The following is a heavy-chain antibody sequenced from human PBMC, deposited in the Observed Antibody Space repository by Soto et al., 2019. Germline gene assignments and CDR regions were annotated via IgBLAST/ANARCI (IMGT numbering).Heavy chain of an antibody. D-gene: IGHD2-15*01. CDR1: GFTFYDFA. CDR3: VKDMYEGSSGGSLDY. J-gene: IGHJ4*02. V-gene: IGHV3-9*01. CDR2: ISGTRNII. Sequence: EVQLVECGGGLVQPGRSLRLSCAASGFTFYDFAMHWVRQAPGKGLEWVSRISGTRNIIDYADSVKGRFIISRDNAKNSLYLQMNSLRPEDTAFYYCVKDMYEGSSGGSLDYWGQGTLVTVSS.